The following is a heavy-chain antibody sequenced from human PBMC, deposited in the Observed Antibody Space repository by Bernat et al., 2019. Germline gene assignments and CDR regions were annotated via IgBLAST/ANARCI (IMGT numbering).Heavy chain of an antibody. CDR2: IKSKTDGGTT. CDR3: TTAPGAYYDFWSGYTTYTDY. D-gene: IGHD3-3*01. V-gene: IGHV3-15*01. J-gene: IGHJ4*02. CDR1: GFPFSNAW. Sequence: EVQLVESGGGLVRPGGSLGLSCAASGFPFSNAWMSWFRQAQGKGLEWVGGIKSKTDGGTTDYAAPVKGRFTISRDDSKNTLYLQMNSLKTEDTAMYYCTTAPGAYYDFWSGYTTYTDYWGQGTLVTVSS.